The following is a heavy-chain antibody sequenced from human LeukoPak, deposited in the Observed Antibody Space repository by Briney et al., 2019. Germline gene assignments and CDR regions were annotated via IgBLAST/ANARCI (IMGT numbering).Heavy chain of an antibody. J-gene: IGHJ4*02. CDR1: GFTFSSYS. D-gene: IGHD3-10*01. V-gene: IGHV3-21*01. CDR3: ARFGYDGSGSPREAVRYYFDY. Sequence: GGCLRLSCAASGFTFSSYSMNWVRPPPGGGREWVSSIRSGGSYIYYADSVKGGFTSYRGNAKNSLYLQMHSLRAEDTAVYYGARFGYDGSGSPREAVRYYFDYWGQGTLVTVSS. CDR2: IRSGGSYI.